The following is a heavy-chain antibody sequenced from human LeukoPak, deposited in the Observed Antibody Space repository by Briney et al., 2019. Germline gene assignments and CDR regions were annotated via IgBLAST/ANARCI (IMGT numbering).Heavy chain of an antibody. Sequence: RASMRVSCKASGGTFSSYSLSWVRQAPGQGLEWMGGIVPIFGTADYAQKFQGRVTITTDDAASTVYVELSSLRSEDTAVYYCARSEISMVRGVIRTTKYYMDVWGKGTTVTVSS. CDR2: IVPIFGTA. CDR1: GGTFSSYS. J-gene: IGHJ6*03. V-gene: IGHV1-69*05. D-gene: IGHD3-10*01. CDR3: ARSEISMVRGVIRTTKYYMDV.